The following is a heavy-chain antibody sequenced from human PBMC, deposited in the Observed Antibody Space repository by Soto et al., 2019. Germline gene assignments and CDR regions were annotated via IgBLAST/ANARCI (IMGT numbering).Heavy chain of an antibody. V-gene: IGHV4-34*01. CDR1: GGSFSGYH. CDR3: ARGGSGSYYLRYYYYYGLDV. D-gene: IGHD3-10*01. CDR2: INDGGST. Sequence: SETLSLTCAVNGGSFSGYHWSWIRQSPGKGLEWIGEINDGGSTNYKPSLRSRVTISIDGSKNQFSLKLSSVTAADTAVYYCARGGSGSYYLRYYYYYGLDVWGQGTTVTVSS. J-gene: IGHJ6*02.